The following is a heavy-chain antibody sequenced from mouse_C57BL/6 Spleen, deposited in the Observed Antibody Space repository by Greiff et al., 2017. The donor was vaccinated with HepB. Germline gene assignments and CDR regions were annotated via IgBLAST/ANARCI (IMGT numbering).Heavy chain of an antibody. CDR3: ARWGISYDYGEYYAMDY. CDR2: IHPNSGST. J-gene: IGHJ4*01. CDR1: GYTFTSYW. V-gene: IGHV1-64*01. D-gene: IGHD2-4*01. Sequence: QVQLQQSGAELVKPGASVKLSCKASGYTFTSYWMHWVKQRPGQGLEWIGMIHPNSGSTNYNEKFKSKATLTVDKSSSTAYMQLSSLTSEDSAVYYCARWGISYDYGEYYAMDYWGQGTSVTVSS.